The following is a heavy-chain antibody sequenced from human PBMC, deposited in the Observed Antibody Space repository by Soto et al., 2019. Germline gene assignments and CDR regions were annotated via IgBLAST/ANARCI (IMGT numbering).Heavy chain of an antibody. V-gene: IGHV6-1*01. Sequence: KQSQTLSLTCAISGDSVSSNSAAWNWIRQSPSRGLEWLGRTYYRSKWYNDYAVSVKSRITINPDTSKNQFSLQLNSVTPEDTAVYYCARDNPNWGDQSEGAFDIWGQGTMVTVSS. CDR2: TYYRSKWYN. CDR1: GDSVSSNSAA. J-gene: IGHJ3*02. D-gene: IGHD7-27*01. CDR3: ARDNPNWGDQSEGAFDI.